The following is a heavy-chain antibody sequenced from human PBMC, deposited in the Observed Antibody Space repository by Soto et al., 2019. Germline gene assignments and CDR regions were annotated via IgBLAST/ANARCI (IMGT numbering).Heavy chain of an antibody. CDR2: ISSSSSYI. CDR3: ARAGLDLYYFDY. J-gene: IGHJ4*02. CDR1: GFTFSSYS. V-gene: IGHV3-21*01. D-gene: IGHD3-9*01. Sequence: PGGSLRLSCAASGFTFSSYSMNWVRQAPGKGLEWDSSISSSSSYIYYADSVKGRFTISRDNAKNSLYLQMNSLRAEDTAVYYCARAGLDLYYFDYWGQGTLVTVSS.